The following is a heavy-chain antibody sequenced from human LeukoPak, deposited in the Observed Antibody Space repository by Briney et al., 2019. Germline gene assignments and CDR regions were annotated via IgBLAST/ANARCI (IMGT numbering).Heavy chain of an antibody. V-gene: IGHV3-9*01. CDR3: AKTYYGSGSYWYHYMDV. CDR1: GFTFDDYA. Sequence: GRSLRLSCAASGFTFDDYAMHWVRQAPGKGLEWVSGISWNSGSIGYADSVKGRFTISRDNAKNYLYLPMNSLRAEDTALYYCAKTYYGSGSYWYHYMDVWGKGTTVTVSS. D-gene: IGHD3-10*01. J-gene: IGHJ6*03. CDR2: ISWNSGSI.